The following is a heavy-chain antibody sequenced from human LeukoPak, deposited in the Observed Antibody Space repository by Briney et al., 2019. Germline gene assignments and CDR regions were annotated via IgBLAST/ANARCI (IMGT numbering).Heavy chain of an antibody. CDR2: ISSGSSTR. Sequence: GGSLRLSCAASGFTFSSYSMIWVRQAPGKGLEWVSYISSGSSTRCYGDSVKGRFTISRDNSKNTLYLQMNSLRAEDTAVYSCASSLWFGELLFDIDYWGQGTLVTVSS. CDR1: GFTFSSYS. J-gene: IGHJ4*02. CDR3: ASSLWFGELLFDIDY. V-gene: IGHV3-48*01. D-gene: IGHD3-10*01.